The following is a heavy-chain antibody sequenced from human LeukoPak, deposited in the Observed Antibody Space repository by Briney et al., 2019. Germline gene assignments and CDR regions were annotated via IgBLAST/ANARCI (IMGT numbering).Heavy chain of an antibody. CDR3: ARDQGAGFGY. CDR2: IYTSGST. CDR1: GGSISSGSYY. D-gene: IGHD6-19*01. Sequence: SQTLSLTCTVFGGSISSGSYYWSWIRQPAGKGLEWIGRIYTSGSTNYNPSLKSRVTISVDTSKNQFSLKLSSVTAADTAVYYCARDQGAGFGYWGQGTLVTVSS. V-gene: IGHV4-61*02. J-gene: IGHJ4*02.